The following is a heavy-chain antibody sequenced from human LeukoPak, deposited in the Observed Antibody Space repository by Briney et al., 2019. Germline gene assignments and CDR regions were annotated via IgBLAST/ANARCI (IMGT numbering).Heavy chain of an antibody. V-gene: IGHV1-46*01. Sequence: ASVKVSCKASGYTFTSYYMHWVRQAPGQGLEWMGIINPSGGSTSYAQKFQGRVTMTRDTSISTAYMELSRLRSDDTAVYYCAGEGYSGSSPDDAFDIWGQGTMVTVSS. CDR3: AGEGYSGSSPDDAFDI. D-gene: IGHD6-6*01. J-gene: IGHJ3*02. CDR2: INPSGGST. CDR1: GYTFTSYY.